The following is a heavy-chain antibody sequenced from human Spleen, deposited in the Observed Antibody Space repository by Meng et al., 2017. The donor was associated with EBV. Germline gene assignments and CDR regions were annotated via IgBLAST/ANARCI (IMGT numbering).Heavy chain of an antibody. V-gene: IGHV4-4*02. CDR2: IYPRGSS. D-gene: IGHD3-10*01. CDR3: ARVELGSAYYFDY. Sequence: HGRVKPAATLSLTCSVSVVSITETNWWGWVRQSPGKGLEWIGEIYPRGSSKYNPSFNSRVTISVDKSKNQFSLKVTSVTAADTAMYYCARVELGSAYYFDYWGQGTLVTVSS. CDR1: VVSITETNW. J-gene: IGHJ4*02.